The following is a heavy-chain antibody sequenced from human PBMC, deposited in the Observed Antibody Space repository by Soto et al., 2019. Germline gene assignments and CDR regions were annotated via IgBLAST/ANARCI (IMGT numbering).Heavy chain of an antibody. Sequence: SETLSLTCTVSGGSISSYYWSWIRQPPGKGLEWIGYIYYSGSTNYNPSLKSRVTISVDTSKNQFSLKLSSVTAADTAVYYCATFKAATHIYDYYYYMDVWGKGTTVTVSS. J-gene: IGHJ6*03. D-gene: IGHD2-15*01. CDR2: IYYSGST. CDR1: GGSISSYY. CDR3: ATFKAATHIYDYYYYMDV. V-gene: IGHV4-59*08.